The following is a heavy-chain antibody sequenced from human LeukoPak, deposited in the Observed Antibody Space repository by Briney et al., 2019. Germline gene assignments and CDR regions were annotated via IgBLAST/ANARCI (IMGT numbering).Heavy chain of an antibody. V-gene: IGHV3-30*04. CDR3: ARGESMVRGVIKDSLYYYGMDV. D-gene: IGHD3-10*01. J-gene: IGHJ6*02. CDR2: ISYDGSNK. CDR1: GFTFSSYA. Sequence: GGSLRLSCAASGFTFSSYAMPWVRQAPGKGLEWVAVISYDGSNKYYADSVKGRFTISRDNSKNTLYLQMNSLRAEDTAVYYCARGESMVRGVIKDSLYYYGMDVWGQGTTVTVSS.